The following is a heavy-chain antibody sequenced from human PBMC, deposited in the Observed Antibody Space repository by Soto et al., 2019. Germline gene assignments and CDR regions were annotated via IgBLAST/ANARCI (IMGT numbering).Heavy chain of an antibody. Sequence: GGSLRLSCAASGSTFSDYYMSWIRQAPGEGLEWVSYISSSGSTIYYADSVKGRFTISRDNAKNSLYLQMSSLRAEDTAVYYCARGGGIAAAGTCFDYWGQGTLVTVSS. D-gene: IGHD6-13*01. V-gene: IGHV3-11*01. J-gene: IGHJ4*02. CDR3: ARGGGIAAAGTCFDY. CDR2: ISSSGSTI. CDR1: GSTFSDYY.